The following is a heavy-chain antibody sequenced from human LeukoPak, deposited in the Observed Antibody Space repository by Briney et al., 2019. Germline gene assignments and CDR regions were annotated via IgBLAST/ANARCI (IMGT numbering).Heavy chain of an antibody. D-gene: IGHD6-19*01. Sequence: GGSLRLSCAASGFTFSSYSMNWVRQAPGEGLEWVSYISSLSGSIYYADSVKGRFTISRDNAKNTLYLQMNSLRAEDTAVYYCARAYDPYSSGWQFDYWGQGTLVTVSS. CDR3: ARAYDPYSSGWQFDY. CDR2: ISSLSGSI. V-gene: IGHV3-48*04. J-gene: IGHJ4*02. CDR1: GFTFSSYS.